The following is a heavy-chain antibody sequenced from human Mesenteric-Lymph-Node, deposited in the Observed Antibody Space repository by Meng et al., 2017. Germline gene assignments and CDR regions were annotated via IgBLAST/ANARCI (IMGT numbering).Heavy chain of an antibody. Sequence: LRLSCTVSGGSISSYYWSWIRQPPGKGLEWIGYIYYSGSTNYNPSLKSRVTISVDTSKNQFSLKLSSVTAADTAVYYCARQGRDYYDSSGYYFQPFDYWGQGTLVTVSS. J-gene: IGHJ4*02. V-gene: IGHV4-59*01. CDR2: IYYSGST. CDR1: GGSISSYY. CDR3: ARQGRDYYDSSGYYFQPFDY. D-gene: IGHD3-22*01.